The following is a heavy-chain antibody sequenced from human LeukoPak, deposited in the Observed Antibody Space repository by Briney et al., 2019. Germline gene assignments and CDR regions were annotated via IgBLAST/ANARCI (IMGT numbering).Heavy chain of an antibody. CDR1: GDSISSGDYY. CDR3: ARGPYSYDSSGAFDI. D-gene: IGHD3-22*01. Sequence: SQNLSLNCTVSGDSISSGDYYWSWIRQPAGKGLEWIGRISSSGSTNYNPSLKSRVTISVDTSKNQFSLKLSSVTAADTAVYFCARGPYSYDSSGAFDIWDQGTMVTVSS. V-gene: IGHV4-61*02. J-gene: IGHJ3*02. CDR2: ISSSGST.